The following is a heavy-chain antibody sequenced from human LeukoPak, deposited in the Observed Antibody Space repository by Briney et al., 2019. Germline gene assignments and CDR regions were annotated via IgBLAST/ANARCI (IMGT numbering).Heavy chain of an antibody. CDR2: ISGSGGST. D-gene: IGHD3-10*01. J-gene: IGHJ3*02. CDR1: GFTFSSYA. V-gene: IGHV3-23*01. CDR3: AKKNAGSGSYYIRLDAFDI. Sequence: GGSLRLSCAASGFTFSSYAMSWVRQAPGKGLEWVSAISGSGGSTYYADSVKGRFTISRDNSKNTLYLQMNSLRAEDTAVYYCAKKNAGSGSYYIRLDAFDIWGQGTMV.